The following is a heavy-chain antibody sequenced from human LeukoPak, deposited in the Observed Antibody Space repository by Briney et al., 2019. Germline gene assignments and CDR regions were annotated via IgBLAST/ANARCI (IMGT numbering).Heavy chain of an antibody. D-gene: IGHD3-3*01. CDR3: ARATDYDFWSGLDY. CDR2: ISSSGSTI. CDR1: GFTFSDYY. Sequence: GESLRLSCAASGFTFSDYYMSWIRQAPGKGLEWVSYISSSGSTIYYADSVKGRFTISRDNAKNSLYLQMNSLRAEDTAVYYCARATDYDFWSGLDYWGQGTLVTVSS. J-gene: IGHJ4*02. V-gene: IGHV3-11*04.